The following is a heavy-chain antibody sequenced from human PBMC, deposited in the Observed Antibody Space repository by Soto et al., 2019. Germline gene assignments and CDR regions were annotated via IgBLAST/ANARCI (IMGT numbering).Heavy chain of an antibody. CDR1: GGSVSSGSYY. V-gene: IGHV4-61*01. J-gene: IGHJ6*02. D-gene: IGHD5-18*01. CDR3: ARDFPDDTAMVNPYYYGMDV. Sequence: KPSETLSLTCTVSGGSVSSGSYYWSWIRQPPGKGLEWIGYIYYSGSTNYNPSLKSRVTISVDTSKNQFSLKLSSVTAADTAVYYCARDFPDDTAMVNPYYYGMDVWGQGTTVTVSS. CDR2: IYYSGST.